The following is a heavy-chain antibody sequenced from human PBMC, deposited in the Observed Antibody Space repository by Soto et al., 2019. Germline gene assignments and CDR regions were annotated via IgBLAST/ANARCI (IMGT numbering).Heavy chain of an antibody. V-gene: IGHV1-18*01. J-gene: IGHJ1*01. CDR1: GYTFNNYG. CDR3: AREVQYDSGAYQELQN. Sequence: ASVKVSCKASGYTFNNYGITWVRQAPGQGLEWLGWISAYNGNTNYAQNLHVRMTLTTDTSTATAYMELRSLRSDDTAVYYCAREVQYDSGAYQELQNWGQGTLVTV. D-gene: IGHD3-22*01. CDR2: ISAYNGNT.